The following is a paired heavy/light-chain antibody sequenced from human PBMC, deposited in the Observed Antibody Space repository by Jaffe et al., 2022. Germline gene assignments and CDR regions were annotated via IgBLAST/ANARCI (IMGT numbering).Heavy chain of an antibody. CDR1: GGSFSGYY. Sequence: QVQLQQWGAGLLKPSETLSLTCAVYGGSFSGYYWSWIRQPPGKGLEWIGEINHSGSTNYNPSLKSRVTISVDTSKNQFSLKLSSVTAADTAVYYCARGRIMITFGGVIVPLPEEIWGQGTMVTVSS. CDR2: INHSGST. CDR3: ARGRIMITFGGVIVPLPEEI. V-gene: IGHV4-34*01. J-gene: IGHJ3*02. D-gene: IGHD3-16*02.
Light chain of an antibody. Sequence: EIVLTQSPGTLSLSPGERATLSCRASQSVSSSYLAWYQQKPGQAPRLLIYGASSRATGIPDRFSGSGSGTDFTLTISRLEPEDFAVYYCQQYGSSPPRTFGQGTKVEIK. J-gene: IGKJ1*01. V-gene: IGKV3-20*01. CDR1: QSVSSSY. CDR2: GAS. CDR3: QQYGSSPPRT.